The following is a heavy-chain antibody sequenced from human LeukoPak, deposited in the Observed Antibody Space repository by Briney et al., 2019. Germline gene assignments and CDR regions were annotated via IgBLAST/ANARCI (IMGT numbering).Heavy chain of an antibody. CDR1: GFTFSSYS. CDR2: INSGSNFI. CDR3: ASTDTAMVMDFDY. J-gene: IGHJ4*02. V-gene: IGHV3-21*04. D-gene: IGHD5-18*01. Sequence: GGSLRLSCAASGFTFSSYSMNWVRQAPGKGLEWVSSINSGSNFISYTDSVKGRFIISRDNAKNTLYLQMNSLRAEDTAVYYCASTDTAMVMDFDYWGQGTLVTVSS.